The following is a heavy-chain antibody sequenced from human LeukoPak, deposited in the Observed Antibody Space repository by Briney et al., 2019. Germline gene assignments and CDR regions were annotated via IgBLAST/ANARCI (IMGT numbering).Heavy chain of an antibody. Sequence: SGRSLRLSCAASGFTFSSYGMHWVRQAPGKGLEWVAVIWYDGSNKYYADSVKGRFTISRDNSKNTLYLQMNSLRAEDTAVYYCARDFVTMVRGVMDVWGQGTTVTVSS. CDR1: GFTFSSYG. D-gene: IGHD3-10*01. CDR3: ARDFVTMVRGVMDV. J-gene: IGHJ6*02. CDR2: IWYDGSNK. V-gene: IGHV3-33*01.